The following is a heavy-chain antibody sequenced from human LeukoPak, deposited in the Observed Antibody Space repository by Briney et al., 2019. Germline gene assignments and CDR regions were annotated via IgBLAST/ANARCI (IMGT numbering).Heavy chain of an antibody. CDR1: GGSISSGGYY. V-gene: IGHV4-31*03. D-gene: IGHD3-10*01. CDR2: IYYSGST. Sequence: SQTQSLTCTVSGGSISSGGYYWSWIRQHPGKGLEWIGYIYYSGSTYYNPSLKSRVTISVDTSKNQFSLKLSSVTAADTAVYYCAAYGGITMVRGAYTFDYWGQGTLVTVSS. J-gene: IGHJ4*02. CDR3: AAYGGITMVRGAYTFDY.